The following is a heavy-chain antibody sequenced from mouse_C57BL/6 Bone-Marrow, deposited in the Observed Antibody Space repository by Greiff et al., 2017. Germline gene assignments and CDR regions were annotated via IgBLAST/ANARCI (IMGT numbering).Heavy chain of an antibody. CDR3: ARPYYYGRDWYFDV. D-gene: IGHD1-1*01. V-gene: IGHV1-72*01. CDR1: GYTFTSYW. J-gene: IGHJ1*03. Sequence: QVQLQQPGAELVKPGASVKLSCKASGYTFTSYWMHWVKQRPGRGLEWIGRIDPNSGGTKYNEKFKSKATLTVDKPSSTAYMQRSSLTSEDSAVYYCARPYYYGRDWYFDVWGTGTTVTVSS. CDR2: IDPNSGGT.